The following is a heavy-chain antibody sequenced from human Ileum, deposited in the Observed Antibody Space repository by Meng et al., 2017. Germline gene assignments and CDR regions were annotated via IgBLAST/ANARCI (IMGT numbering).Heavy chain of an antibody. CDR1: GFTFSDHY. CDR3: ARGNPYYFDN. CDR2: IRKKVNSYTT. V-gene: IGHV3-72*01. D-gene: IGHD1-14*01. J-gene: IGHJ4*02. Sequence: EVRLVESGGNLVQPGGSLRLSCAASGFTFSDHYMDWVRQAPGKGLEWVGRIRKKVNSYTTEYAASVKGRFTISRDDSENSLYLQMSSLKTEDTAVYYCARGNPYYFDNWCQGTLVTVSS.